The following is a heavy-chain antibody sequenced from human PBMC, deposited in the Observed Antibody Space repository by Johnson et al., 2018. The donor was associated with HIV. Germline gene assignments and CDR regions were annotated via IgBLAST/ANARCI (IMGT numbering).Heavy chain of an antibody. J-gene: IGHJ3*02. D-gene: IGHD2-21*02. CDR3: ARSPASRVGDSFAFDM. Sequence: QVQLMESGGGVVQPVRSLRLSCAASGFMFSSYAMHWVRQAPGKGLEWEAIISYDGRNKYYADSVKGRFTISRDNSKNTLYLQMNSLRPEDTAVYYCARSPASRVGDSFAFDMWGQGTMVTVSS. V-gene: IGHV3-30-3*01. CDR1: GFMFSSYA. CDR2: ISYDGRNK.